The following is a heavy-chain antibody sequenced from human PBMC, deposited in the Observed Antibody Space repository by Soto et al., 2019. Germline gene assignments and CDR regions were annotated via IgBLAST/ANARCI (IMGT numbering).Heavy chain of an antibody. Sequence: GGSLRLSCAASGSTFSSYAMSWVRQAPGKGLEWVSGISGSGGSTYYADAAKGRFTISRDNSKNTLYLQMNSLRAEDTAVYYCAKDCRRITIFGVVIRVGMDVWGQGTTVTVSS. CDR1: GSTFSSYA. D-gene: IGHD3-3*01. CDR3: AKDCRRITIFGVVIRVGMDV. J-gene: IGHJ6*02. V-gene: IGHV3-23*01. CDR2: ISGSGGST.